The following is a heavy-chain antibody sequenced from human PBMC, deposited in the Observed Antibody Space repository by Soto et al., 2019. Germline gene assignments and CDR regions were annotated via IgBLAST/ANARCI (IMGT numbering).Heavy chain of an antibody. J-gene: IGHJ6*03. Sequence: EVQLVESGGGLVQPGRSLRLSCAASGFTFDDYAMHWVRQAPGKGLEWVSGISWNSGSIGYADSVKGRFTISRDNAKNSLDLQMNSLRAEDTALYYCAKETGQDATLYYIDVWGRGTTVTVSS. V-gene: IGHV3-9*01. CDR1: GFTFDDYA. D-gene: IGHD2-15*01. CDR2: ISWNSGSI. CDR3: AKETGQDATLYYIDV.